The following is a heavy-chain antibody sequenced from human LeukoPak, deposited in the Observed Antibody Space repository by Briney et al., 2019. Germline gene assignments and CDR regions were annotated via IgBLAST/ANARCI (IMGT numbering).Heavy chain of an antibody. CDR2: ISSSGDSI. CDR3: ARGTGLDY. Sequence: PGGSLRLSCAASGFTVSSNYMSWVRQAPGKGLEWVSYISSSGDSIYYADSVKGRFTVSRDNAKKSLYLHMNSLRDDDTAVYYCARGTGLDYWGQGTLVTVSS. V-gene: IGHV3-11*04. CDR1: GFTVSSNY. D-gene: IGHD1-14*01. J-gene: IGHJ4*02.